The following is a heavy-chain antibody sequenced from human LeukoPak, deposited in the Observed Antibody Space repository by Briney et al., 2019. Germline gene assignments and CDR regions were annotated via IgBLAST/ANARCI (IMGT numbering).Heavy chain of an antibody. CDR3: TTDVIVVVPAADLDWFDP. V-gene: IGHV3-15*01. CDR2: IKSKTDGGTT. J-gene: IGHJ5*02. Sequence: GGSLRLSCAASGFTFSNAWMSWVRQAPGKGLEWVGRIKSKTDGGTTDYAAPVKGRFTISRDDSKNTMSLQMNSLKTEYTAVYYCTTDVIVVVPAADLDWFDPWGQGTLVTVSS. CDR1: GFTFSNAW. D-gene: IGHD2-2*01.